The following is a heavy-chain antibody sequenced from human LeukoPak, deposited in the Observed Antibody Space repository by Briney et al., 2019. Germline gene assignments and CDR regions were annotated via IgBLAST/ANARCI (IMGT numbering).Heavy chain of an antibody. J-gene: IGHJ4*02. Sequence: SETPSLTCTVSGGSISSYYWSWIRQPPGKGLEWIGYIYYSGSTNYNPSLKSRVTISVDTSKNQFSLKLSSVTAADTAVYYCARFYYDSSGYDDYWGQGTLVTVSS. V-gene: IGHV4-59*08. CDR1: GGSISSYY. CDR3: ARFYYDSSGYDDY. CDR2: IYYSGST. D-gene: IGHD3-22*01.